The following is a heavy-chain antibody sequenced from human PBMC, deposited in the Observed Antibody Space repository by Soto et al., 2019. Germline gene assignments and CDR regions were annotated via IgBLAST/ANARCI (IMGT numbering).Heavy chain of an antibody. Sequence: PGGSLRLSCAASGFSFIKYAMSWVRQAPGKGLEWVSGLSGSGGSTSSADSVKGRFAISRDNSRNTLYLQMNSLRDGDTVIYYCARGFSAGKGSPPDYWGQGTLVTVSS. CDR2: LSGSGGST. J-gene: IGHJ4*02. D-gene: IGHD3-10*01. CDR1: GFSFIKYA. CDR3: ARGFSAGKGSPPDY. V-gene: IGHV3-23*01.